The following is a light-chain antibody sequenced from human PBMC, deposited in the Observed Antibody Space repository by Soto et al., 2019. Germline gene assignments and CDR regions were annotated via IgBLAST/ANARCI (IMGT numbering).Light chain of an antibody. CDR1: SSNIGSNY. CDR3: AAWDDSLSVVV. Sequence: QSVLTQPPSASGTPGQRVTISCSGSSSNIGSNYVYWYQQLPGTAPKLLIYRNNQRPSGVPGRFSGSKSVTSASLAISGLRSEDEADYYCAAWDDSLSVVVFGGGTKLTVL. CDR2: RNN. J-gene: IGLJ2*01. V-gene: IGLV1-47*01.